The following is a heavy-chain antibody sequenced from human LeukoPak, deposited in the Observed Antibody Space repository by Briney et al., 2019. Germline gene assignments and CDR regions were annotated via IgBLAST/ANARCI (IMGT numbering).Heavy chain of an antibody. V-gene: IGHV1-2*02. Sequence: ASVKVSCKASGYTFTSYGISWVRQAPGQGLEWMGWINPNSGGTNYAQKFQGRVTMTRDTSISTAYMELSRLRSDDTAVYYCARDLRFLEWLPFDYWGQGTLVTVSS. CDR2: INPNSGGT. CDR3: ARDLRFLEWLPFDY. CDR1: GYTFTSYG. J-gene: IGHJ4*02. D-gene: IGHD3-3*01.